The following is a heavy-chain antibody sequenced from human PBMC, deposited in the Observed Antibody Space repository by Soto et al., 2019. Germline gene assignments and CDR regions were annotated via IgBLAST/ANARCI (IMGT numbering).Heavy chain of an antibody. V-gene: IGHV2-5*02. Sequence: QITLKESGPTLVKPTQTLTLTCTCSGISLNTYGVGVGWIRQPPGKALEWLALIYWDDDKRYSPSMKSRLTITKDTSQNQVVLKMTNIESVDTVTYYCERALGYWGAYSYDYWGQTTLVTVTS. CDR3: ERALGYWGAYSYDY. CDR1: GISLNTYGVG. D-gene: IGHD3-22*01. J-gene: IGHJ4*02. CDR2: IYWDDDK.